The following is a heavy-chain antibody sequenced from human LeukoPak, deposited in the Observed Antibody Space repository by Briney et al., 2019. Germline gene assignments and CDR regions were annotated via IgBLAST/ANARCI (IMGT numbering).Heavy chain of an antibody. CDR3: ARDQEYSGSYYRYFDY. V-gene: IGHV4-59*01. D-gene: IGHD1-26*01. Sequence: PSETLSLTCTVSGGSISSYYWSWIRQPPGKGLEWIGYIYYSGSTNYNPSLKSRVTISVDTSKNQFSLKLSSVTAADTAVYYCARDQEYSGSYYRYFDYWGQGTLVTDSS. CDR2: IYYSGST. CDR1: GGSISSYY. J-gene: IGHJ4*02.